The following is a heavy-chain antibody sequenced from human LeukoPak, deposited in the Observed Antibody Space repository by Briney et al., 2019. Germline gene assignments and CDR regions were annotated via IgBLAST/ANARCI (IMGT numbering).Heavy chain of an antibody. J-gene: IGHJ4*02. Sequence: SETLSLTCTVSGGSISSYYWSWIRQPPGKGLEWIGYIYYSGSSTYNPSLKSRVTISLDTSKSQFSLKLNSLTAADTAVYYCARFDDFGDRFGYWGQGTLVTVSS. CDR1: GGSISSYY. V-gene: IGHV4-59*01. D-gene: IGHD4-17*01. CDR2: IYYSGSS. CDR3: ARFDDFGDRFGY.